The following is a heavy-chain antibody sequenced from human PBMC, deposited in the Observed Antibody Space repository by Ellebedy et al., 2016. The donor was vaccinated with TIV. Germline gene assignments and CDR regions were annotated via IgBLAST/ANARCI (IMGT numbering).Heavy chain of an antibody. CDR2: INHSGST. CDR1: GGSFSGYY. D-gene: IGHD1-26*01. V-gene: IGHV4-34*01. J-gene: IGHJ4*02. CDR3: VRGRGMGVFGY. Sequence: SETLSLTXAVYGGSFSGYYWSWIRQPPGKGLEWIGEINHSGSTNYNPSLKSRVTISVDTSKNQFSLKLSSVTAADTAVYYCVRGRGMGVFGYWGQGTLVTVSS.